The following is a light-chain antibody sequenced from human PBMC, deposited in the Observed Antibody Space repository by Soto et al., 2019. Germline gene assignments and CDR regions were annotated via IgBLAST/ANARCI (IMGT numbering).Light chain of an antibody. V-gene: IGLV2-8*01. J-gene: IGLJ2*01. CDR2: EVS. CDR3: SSYAGSNNLI. CDR1: SSDVGGYNY. Sequence: QSVLTQPPSASGSPGQSVTISCTGTSSDVGGYNYVSWYQQHPGKVPKLMIYEVSKRPSGVPDRFSGSKSDNTASLTVSGLQAEDEADYYCSSYAGSNNLIFGGGTKVTVL.